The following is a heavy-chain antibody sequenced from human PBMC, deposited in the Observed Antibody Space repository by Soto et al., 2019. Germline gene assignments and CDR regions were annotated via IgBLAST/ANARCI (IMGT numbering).Heavy chain of an antibody. Sequence: GGSLRLSCAASGFTFSSYAMSWVRQAPGKGLEWVSAISGSGGSSYYADSVKGRFTISRDNSKNTLYLQMNNLRAEDTAVYYCAKSWSGGYSYGDAFDILGQGTMVTVSS. CDR2: ISGSGGSS. D-gene: IGHD5-18*01. CDR3: AKSWSGGYSYGDAFDI. J-gene: IGHJ3*02. CDR1: GFTFSSYA. V-gene: IGHV3-23*01.